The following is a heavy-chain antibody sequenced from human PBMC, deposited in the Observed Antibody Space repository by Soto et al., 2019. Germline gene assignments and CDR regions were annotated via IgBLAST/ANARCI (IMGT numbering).Heavy chain of an antibody. Sequence: ASVKVSCKASGYTFTSYYMHWVRQAPGQGLEWMGWINPNSGGTNYAQKFQGWVTMTRDTSISTAYMELSRLRSDDTAVYYCARVSSSGWTKDYYYYGMDVWGQGTTVIVSS. J-gene: IGHJ6*02. V-gene: IGHV1-2*04. CDR3: ARVSSSGWTKDYYYYGMDV. CDR2: INPNSGGT. D-gene: IGHD6-19*01. CDR1: GYTFTSYY.